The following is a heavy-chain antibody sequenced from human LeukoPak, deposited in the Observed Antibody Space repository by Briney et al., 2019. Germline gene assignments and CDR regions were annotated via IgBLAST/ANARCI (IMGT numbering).Heavy chain of an antibody. CDR1: AGSISSYY. V-gene: IGHV4-59*01. CDR3: ASRDSSGYYFDY. Sequence: SQTLSLTCTVSAGSISSYYTSWIRQLPRRGREWVVYIYNIGSTNYNPSLKSRVTISVDTTKNQFSLKLSSVTAADTAVYYCASRDSSGYYFDYWGQGTLVTVSS. J-gene: IGHJ4*02. D-gene: IGHD3-22*01. CDR2: IYNIGST.